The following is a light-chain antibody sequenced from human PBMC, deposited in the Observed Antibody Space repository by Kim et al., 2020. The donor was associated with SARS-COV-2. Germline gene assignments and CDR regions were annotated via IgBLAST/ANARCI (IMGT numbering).Light chain of an antibody. V-gene: IGLV3-19*01. Sequence: ALGQTVRITCQGDSLRYYYASWYQQKPRQAPILDIYGKTNRPSGIPDRFSGFSSGDIASLTITGAQAEDEADYYCNSRDSSGSHVIFGGGTQLTVL. CDR2: GKT. CDR3: NSRDSSGSHVI. CDR1: SLRYYY. J-gene: IGLJ2*01.